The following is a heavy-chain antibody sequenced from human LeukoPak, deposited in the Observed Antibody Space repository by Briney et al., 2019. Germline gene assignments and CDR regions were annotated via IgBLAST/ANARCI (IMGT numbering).Heavy chain of an antibody. Sequence: ASVKVSCKASGYTFTGYYMHWVRQAPGQGLEWMGWINPNSGGTNYAQKFQGRVTMTRDTSISTAYMELRSLRSDDTAVYYCARVNWNGAFDIWGQGTMVTVSS. V-gene: IGHV1-2*02. J-gene: IGHJ3*02. D-gene: IGHD1-20*01. CDR3: ARVNWNGAFDI. CDR1: GYTFTGYY. CDR2: INPNSGGT.